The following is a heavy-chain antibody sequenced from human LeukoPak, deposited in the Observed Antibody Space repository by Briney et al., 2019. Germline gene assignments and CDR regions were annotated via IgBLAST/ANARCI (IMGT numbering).Heavy chain of an antibody. V-gene: IGHV4-59*01. J-gene: IGHJ3*02. D-gene: IGHD3-22*01. Sequence: PSQTLSLTCTVSGASISSYSWSWIRQPPGKGLGWFGYSYYSGSPNYNPSLKSRVTISVDTSKNQFSLKLSSVTAADAGVYYCAREDSQGSDDAFDMWGEGTMVSV. CDR2: SYYSGSP. CDR1: GASISSYS. CDR3: AREDSQGSDDAFDM.